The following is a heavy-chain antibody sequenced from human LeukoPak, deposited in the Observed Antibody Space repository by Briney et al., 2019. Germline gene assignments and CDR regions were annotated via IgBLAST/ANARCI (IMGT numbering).Heavy chain of an antibody. D-gene: IGHD2-15*01. J-gene: IGHJ3*02. CDR3: ARDSPCSGGSCYSVISAFDI. CDR2: ISYDGSNK. CDR1: GFTFSSYA. V-gene: IGHV3-30-3*01. Sequence: PGRSLRLSCAASGFTFSSYAMHWVRQAPGKGLEWVAVISYDGSNKYYADSVKGRSTISRDNSKNTLYLQMNSLRAEDTAVYYCARDSPCSGGSCYSVISAFDIWGQGTMVTVSS.